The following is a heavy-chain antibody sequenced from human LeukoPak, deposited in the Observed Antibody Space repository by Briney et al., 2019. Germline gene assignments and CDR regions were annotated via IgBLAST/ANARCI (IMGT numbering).Heavy chain of an antibody. CDR3: AKDRFFYDSGSKAN. D-gene: IGHD3-22*01. CDR2: ISWNSGII. J-gene: IGHJ4*02. Sequence: GGSLRLSCVATGFPFDDYGMFWVRQSPGKGLEWVSSISWNSGIIDYADSVKGRFTISRDNAKNSLYLQMNSLRVEDTAFYYCAKDRFFYDSGSKANWGQGTLVTVSS. CDR1: GFPFDDYG. V-gene: IGHV3-9*01.